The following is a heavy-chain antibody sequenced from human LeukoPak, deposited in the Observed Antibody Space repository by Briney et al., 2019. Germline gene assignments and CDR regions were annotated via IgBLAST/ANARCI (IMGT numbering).Heavy chain of an antibody. CDR3: ARRIDYGDYFDF. CDR2: IYPGDSNT. D-gene: IGHD4-17*01. CDR1: GYSFTNDW. Sequence: GESLKISCKGSGYSFTNDWIGWVRQMPGKGLEWMGIIYPGDSNTRYSPSFQGQVTISAHKSITTAYLQWTSLKASDTAMYYCARRIDYGDYFDFWGQGTLVTVSS. V-gene: IGHV5-51*01. J-gene: IGHJ4*02.